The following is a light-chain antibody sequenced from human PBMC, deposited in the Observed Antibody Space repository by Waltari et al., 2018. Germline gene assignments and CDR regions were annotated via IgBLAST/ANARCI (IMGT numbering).Light chain of an antibody. J-gene: IGKJ1*01. CDR2: QAS. CDR1: QSIGRW. V-gene: IGKV1-5*03. Sequence: DIQMTQSPSTLSASIGDRVTINCRASQSIGRWLAWYQQKPGKAPQLLMNQASNLETGVPSRFSGSGSGTEFTLIITSLQADDFATYYCQQYKGFPWTFGQGTKV. CDR3: QQYKGFPWT.